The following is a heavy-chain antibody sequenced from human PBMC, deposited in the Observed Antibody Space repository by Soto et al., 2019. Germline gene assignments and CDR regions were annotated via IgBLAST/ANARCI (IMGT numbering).Heavy chain of an antibody. CDR1: GDYIHVGGYY. V-gene: IGHV4-30-4*01. J-gene: IGHJ5*02. CDR2: IYYTGKT. D-gene: IGHD2-2*01. Sequence: SETLSLTCSVSGDYIHVGGYYWTWIRQRPGKGLEWMGYIYYTGKTYYNPSLESRLTMSVDRSKNQFSLRLTSVTAADTAVYFCGRDLTSNANCIDPWGQAPLVAFSS. CDR3: GRDLTSNANCIDP.